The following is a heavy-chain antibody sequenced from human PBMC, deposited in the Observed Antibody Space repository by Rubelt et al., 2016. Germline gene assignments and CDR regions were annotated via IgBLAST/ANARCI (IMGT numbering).Heavy chain of an antibody. J-gene: IGHJ4*02. Sequence: EVQLVESGGGLVQPGGSLRLSCAASGFPFSSHWMSWVRQAPGKVLEWVANIKQDGSEKYYVDSVKGRFTISRDSAKSSLYLRMDGLRAEETAVYYCARNWGFDYWGQGTLVTVSS. CDR2: IKQDGSEK. D-gene: IGHD7-27*01. CDR1: GFPFSSHW. V-gene: IGHV3-7*05. CDR3: ARNWGFDY.